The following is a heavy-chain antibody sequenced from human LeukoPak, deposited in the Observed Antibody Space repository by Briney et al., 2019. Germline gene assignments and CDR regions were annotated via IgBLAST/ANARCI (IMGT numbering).Heavy chain of an antibody. J-gene: IGHJ5*02. CDR3: ARGPLRSGYYRPNWFDP. Sequence: PSETLSLTCAVYGGSFSGYYWSWIRQPPEKGLEWIGEINHSGSTNYNPSLKSRVTISVDTSKNQFSLKLSSVIAADTAVYYCARGPLRSGYYRPNWFDPWGQGTLVTVSS. V-gene: IGHV4-34*01. D-gene: IGHD3-3*01. CDR2: INHSGST. CDR1: GGSFSGYY.